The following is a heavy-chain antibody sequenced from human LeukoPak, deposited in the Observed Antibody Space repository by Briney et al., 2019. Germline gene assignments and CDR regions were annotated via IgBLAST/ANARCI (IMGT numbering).Heavy chain of an antibody. CDR1: GDSVSSNSAA. CDR2: TYYRSKWYN. J-gene: IGHJ4*02. CDR3: ARDSTVAAAGLSYYFDY. V-gene: IGHV6-1*01. D-gene: IGHD6-13*01. Sequence: SQTLSLTCAISGDSVSSNSAAWNWIRQSPSRGLEWLGRTYYRSKWYNDYAVSVKSRITINPDTSKNQFPLQLNSVTPEDTAVYYCARDSTVAAAGLSYYFDYWGQGTLVTVSS.